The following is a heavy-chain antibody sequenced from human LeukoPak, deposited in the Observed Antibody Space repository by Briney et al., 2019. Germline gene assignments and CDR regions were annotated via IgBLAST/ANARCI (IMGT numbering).Heavy chain of an antibody. CDR2: IVVGSGNT. CDR1: GFTFTSSA. V-gene: IGHV1-58*02. Sequence: SVKVSCKASGFTFTSSAMQWVRQARGQRLEWIGWIVVGSGNTNCAQKFQERVTITRDMSTTTAYMKLSSLRSEDTAVYYCAAGTYYYGWGFDYWGQGTLVTVSS. CDR3: AAGTYYYGWGFDY. D-gene: IGHD3-10*01. J-gene: IGHJ4*02.